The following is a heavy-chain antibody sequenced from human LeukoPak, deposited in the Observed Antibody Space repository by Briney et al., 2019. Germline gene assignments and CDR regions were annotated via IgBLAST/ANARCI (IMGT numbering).Heavy chain of an antibody. CDR1: GFSFSTYT. Sequence: GSLLLSCASSGFSFSTYTMNWVRPAPGKGLEGVSSITPSNTDINYAASGKGRFTISRDNAKNTLYLQMNSLRAEDTAIYYCVRFAKGPGSRMGFDPWGQGNLVTVSS. D-gene: IGHD2-8*01. V-gene: IGHV3-21*01. J-gene: IGHJ5*02. CDR2: ITPSNTDI. CDR3: VRFAKGPGSRMGFDP.